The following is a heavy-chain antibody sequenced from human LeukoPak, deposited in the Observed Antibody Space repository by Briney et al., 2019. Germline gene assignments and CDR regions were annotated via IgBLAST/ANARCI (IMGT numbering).Heavy chain of an antibody. J-gene: IGHJ3*02. CDR3: ARRRSSRFDAFDI. CDR1: GFTFSSYW. Sequence: GGSLRLSCAASGFTFSSYWMSWVRQAPGKGLEWVANIKQDGSEKYYVDSVKGRFTISRDNAKNSLYLQMNSLRAEDTAVYYCARRRSSRFDAFDIWGQGTMVTVSS. V-gene: IGHV3-7*01. CDR2: IKQDGSEK. D-gene: IGHD6-13*01.